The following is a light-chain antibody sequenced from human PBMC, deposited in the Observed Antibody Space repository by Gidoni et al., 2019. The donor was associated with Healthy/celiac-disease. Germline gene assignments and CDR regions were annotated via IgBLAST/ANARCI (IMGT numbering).Light chain of an antibody. Sequence: QSALTQPASESGSPGQSIPISCTGPSSDVGSYNLVSWYHQHPGKAPKLMIYEGSKRPSGVSNRFSGSKSGNTASLTISGLQAEDEADYYCCSYAGSSTVVFGGGTKLTVL. V-gene: IGLV2-23*01. J-gene: IGLJ2*01. CDR2: EGS. CDR3: CSYAGSSTVV. CDR1: SSDVGSYNL.